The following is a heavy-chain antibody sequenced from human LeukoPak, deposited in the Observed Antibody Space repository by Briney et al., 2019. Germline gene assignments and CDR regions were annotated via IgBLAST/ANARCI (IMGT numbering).Heavy chain of an antibody. Sequence: PSETLSLTCTVSGGSISSYYWSWIRQPPGKGLEWIGYIYYSGSTNYNPTLKSRVTISVDTSKNQFSLKLGSVTAADTAVYYCARHKAGRYCSGGSCLGGFDPWGQGTLVTVSS. CDR2: IYYSGST. J-gene: IGHJ5*02. V-gene: IGHV4-59*08. CDR3: ARHKAGRYCSGGSCLGGFDP. D-gene: IGHD2-15*01. CDR1: GGSISSYY.